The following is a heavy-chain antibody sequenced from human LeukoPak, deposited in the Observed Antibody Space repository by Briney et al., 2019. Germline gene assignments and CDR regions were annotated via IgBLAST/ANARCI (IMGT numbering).Heavy chain of an antibody. J-gene: IGHJ4*02. CDR2: IYYSGST. CDR1: GGSISSGGYY. CDR3: AKGASDDFWSALDY. Sequence: SETLSLTCTVSGGSISSGGYYWSWIRQPPGKGLEWIGYIYYSGSTYYNPSLKSRVTISVDTSKNQFSLKLSSVTAADTAVYYCAKGASDDFWSALDYWGQGTLVTVSS. D-gene: IGHD3-3*01. V-gene: IGHV4-30-2*03.